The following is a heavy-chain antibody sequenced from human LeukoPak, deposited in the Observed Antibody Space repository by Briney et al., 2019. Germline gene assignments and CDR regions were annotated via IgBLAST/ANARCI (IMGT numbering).Heavy chain of an antibody. Sequence: PSETLSFTCTVSGGSISSSSYYWGWIRQPPGKGLEWIGSIYYSGSTYYNPSLKSRVTISVDTSKNQFSLKLSSVTAADTAVYYCARPNQGVLFGYWGQGTLVTVSS. J-gene: IGHJ4*02. D-gene: IGHD3-16*01. CDR2: IYYSGST. CDR1: GGSISSSSYY. CDR3: ARPNQGVLFGY. V-gene: IGHV4-39*01.